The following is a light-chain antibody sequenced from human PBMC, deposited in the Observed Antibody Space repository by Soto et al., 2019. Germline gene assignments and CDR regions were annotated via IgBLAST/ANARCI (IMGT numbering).Light chain of an antibody. CDR2: EVS. V-gene: IGLV2-8*01. Sequence: QSVLTQPPSASGSPGKSVTISCSGTSSDIGDYNYVSWYQQHPGKAPKLMIYEVSKRPSGVPDRFSGSKSGNTASLTVSGLQAEDEADYYCSSYAGSDNYVFGTGTKLTVL. CDR3: SSYAGSDNYV. CDR1: SSDIGDYNY. J-gene: IGLJ1*01.